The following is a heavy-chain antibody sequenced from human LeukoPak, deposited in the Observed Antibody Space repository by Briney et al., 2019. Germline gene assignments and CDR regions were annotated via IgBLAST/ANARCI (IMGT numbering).Heavy chain of an antibody. CDR1: AGPISSYY. CDR3: ARMIRQQLLYYFDY. D-gene: IGHD6-13*01. V-gene: IGHV4-59*01. CDR2: ISNSENT. Sequence: PSETLSLTCTVSAGPISSYYWSWTRQPPGKGLEWIGYISNSENTNYNLSLKSRVTISVDKSKNQFSLKLSSVTAADTAVYYCARMIRQQLLYYFDYWGQGILVTVSS. J-gene: IGHJ4*02.